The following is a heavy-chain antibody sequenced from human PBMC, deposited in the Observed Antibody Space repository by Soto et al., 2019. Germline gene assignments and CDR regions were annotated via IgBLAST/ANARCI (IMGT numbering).Heavy chain of an antibody. Sequence: EVQLLEPGGGLVQPGGSLRLSCAASGFTFSTYAMTWVRQAPGKGLEWVSGISGSGVLTYYADSVKGRFTISRDNSKNTLYLQMNSLRADDTAVYYCAKARVASNWFNWFDPWGQGTLVTVSS. CDR2: ISGSGVLT. V-gene: IGHV3-23*01. J-gene: IGHJ5*02. D-gene: IGHD6-13*01. CDR3: AKARVASNWFNWFDP. CDR1: GFTFSTYA.